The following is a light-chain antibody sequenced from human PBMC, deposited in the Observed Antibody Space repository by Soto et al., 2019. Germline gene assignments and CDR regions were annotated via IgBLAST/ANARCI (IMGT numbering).Light chain of an antibody. Sequence: QSVLTQPPSVSGAPGQRVTISCTGSSSNIGSGYDVHWYQLLPGTAPKLLIYGDSNRPSGVPDRFSGSKSGSSASLAISGLQSEDEAEYYCAAWDDNLNGPLFGGGTKLTVL. J-gene: IGLJ3*02. CDR2: GDS. CDR1: SSNIGSGYD. CDR3: AAWDDNLNGPL. V-gene: IGLV1-40*01.